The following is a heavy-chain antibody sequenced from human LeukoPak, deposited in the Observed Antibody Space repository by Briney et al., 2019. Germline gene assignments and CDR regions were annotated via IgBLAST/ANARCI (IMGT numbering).Heavy chain of an antibody. V-gene: IGHV1-2*02. CDR1: GYTFTGYY. Sequence: GASVKVSCKASGYTFTGYYMHWVRQAPGQGLEWMGWINPNSGGTNYAQKFQGRVTMTRDTSISTAYMELSRLRSDDTAVYYCARLSPTRYDFWSGYRNDWGQGTLVTVSS. CDR2: INPNSGGT. D-gene: IGHD3-3*01. J-gene: IGHJ4*02. CDR3: ARLSPTRYDFWSGYRND.